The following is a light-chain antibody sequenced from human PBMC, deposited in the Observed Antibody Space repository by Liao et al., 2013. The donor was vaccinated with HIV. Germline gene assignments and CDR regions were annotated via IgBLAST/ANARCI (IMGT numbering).Light chain of an antibody. J-gene: IGLJ1*01. CDR1: KLGDTY. CDR3: LVWDSSTSFV. CDR2: QDN. V-gene: IGLV3-1*01. Sequence: SYELTQPPSVSVSPGQTVSITCSGDKLGDTYTCWYQQKSGQSPVLVIYQDNKRPSGIPERFSGSNSGNTATLTISGTQAMDEADYSCLVWDSSTSFVFGTGTKVTVL.